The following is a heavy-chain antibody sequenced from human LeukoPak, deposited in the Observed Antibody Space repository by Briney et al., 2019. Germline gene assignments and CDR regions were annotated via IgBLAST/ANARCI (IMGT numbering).Heavy chain of an antibody. J-gene: IGHJ5*01. D-gene: IGHD3-10*01. Sequence: SRTLSLTCTVSSGSISSGSYSWSWIRQPPGRALEWVGYIYNCEGTYYNPSLKTPVTISIDKSKNQSSLKMSSVSAADTAVYYCARWYGSGTRKPWFDSWGQGALVTVLS. CDR2: IYNCEGT. CDR3: ARWYGSGTRKPWFDS. V-gene: IGHV4-30-2*01. CDR1: SGSISSGSYS.